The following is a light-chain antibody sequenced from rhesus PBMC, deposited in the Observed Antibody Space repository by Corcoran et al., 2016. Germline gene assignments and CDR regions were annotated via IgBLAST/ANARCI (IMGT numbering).Light chain of an antibody. Sequence: DIQMTQSPSSLSASVGDRVTITCRASQGITNDLAWYQQKPGETPKLLIYEASSLQIGIPSRFSGSGSGTDFTITISSRQPEDFATYYCQHYYSTPYSFGQGTKVESK. CDR2: EAS. CDR1: QGITND. CDR3: QHYYSTPYS. V-gene: IGKV1-25*01. J-gene: IGKJ2*01.